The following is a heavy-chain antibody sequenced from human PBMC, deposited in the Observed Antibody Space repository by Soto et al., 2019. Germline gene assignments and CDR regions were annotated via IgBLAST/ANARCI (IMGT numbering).Heavy chain of an antibody. J-gene: IGHJ4*02. CDR2: ISSSGSYT. CDR1: GFTFSGRS. D-gene: IGHD2-15*01. CDR3: VPDVVVIDATGY. Sequence: EAQLVESGGGLVKPGGSLRLSCAASGFTFSGRSMNWVRQAPGKGLEWVSSISSSGSYTQNADSVKGRFTISSDNAKNTLYLQMNSLRAEDKAVYYCVPDVVVIDATGYWGQGTLVTVSS. V-gene: IGHV3-21*02.